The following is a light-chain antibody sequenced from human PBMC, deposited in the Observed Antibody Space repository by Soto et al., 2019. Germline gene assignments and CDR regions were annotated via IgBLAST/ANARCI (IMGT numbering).Light chain of an antibody. CDR1: SSDVGTYNR. V-gene: IGLV2-18*02. Sequence: QSALTQPPSVSGSPGQSVTISCTGTSSDVGTYNRVSWYQQPPGTAPKLMIYEVTNRPSGVPDRFSGSKSGNTASLTISGLQAEDEADSYCSSHTSSGTYVVFGGGTQLTVL. CDR2: EVT. J-gene: IGLJ2*01. CDR3: SSHTSSGTYVV.